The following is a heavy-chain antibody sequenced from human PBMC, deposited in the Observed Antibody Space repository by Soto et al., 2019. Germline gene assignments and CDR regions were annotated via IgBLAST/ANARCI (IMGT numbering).Heavy chain of an antibody. V-gene: IGHV3-23*01. CDR3: AKDEWVGASGMFDY. Sequence: GESLKISCAASGFTFSSYAMSWVRQAPGKGLEWVSAISGSGGSTYYADSVKGRFTISRDNSKNTLYLQMNSLRAEDTAVYYCAKDEWVGASGMFDYWGQGTLVTVSS. CDR1: GFTFSSYA. CDR2: ISGSGGST. J-gene: IGHJ4*02. D-gene: IGHD1-26*01.